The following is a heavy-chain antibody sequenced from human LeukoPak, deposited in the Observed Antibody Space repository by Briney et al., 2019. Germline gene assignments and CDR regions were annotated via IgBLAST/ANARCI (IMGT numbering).Heavy chain of an antibody. Sequence: GGSLRLSCAASGFTFSSYEMNWVRQAPGKGLEWVSYISSSGSTIYYADSVKGRFTISRDNAKNSLYLQMNSLRAEDTAVYYCARVFHSSSWYSFDYYMDVWGKGTTVTISS. V-gene: IGHV3-48*03. CDR2: ISSSGSTI. D-gene: IGHD6-13*01. CDR1: GFTFSSYE. J-gene: IGHJ6*03. CDR3: ARVFHSSSWYSFDYYMDV.